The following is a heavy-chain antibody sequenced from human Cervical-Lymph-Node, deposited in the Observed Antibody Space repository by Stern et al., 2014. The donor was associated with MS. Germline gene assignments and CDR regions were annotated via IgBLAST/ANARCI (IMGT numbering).Heavy chain of an antibody. J-gene: IGHJ4*02. CDR2: ISPDGYTK. CDR3: ARGVGADGF. CDR1: GFTFSRYW. Sequence: EMQLVESGGGLFQPGGSLRLSCAASGFTFSRYWMHWVRQVPGKGPVWVSRISPDGYTKNYADSVEGRVTISRDNAKNTVDLQMNSLRDEDTAMYYCARGVGADGFWGQGTLVTVSS. V-gene: IGHV3-74*02. D-gene: IGHD4/OR15-4a*01.